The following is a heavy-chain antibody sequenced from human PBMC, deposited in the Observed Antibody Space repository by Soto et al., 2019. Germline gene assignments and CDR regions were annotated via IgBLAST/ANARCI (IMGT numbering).Heavy chain of an antibody. CDR2: ISSSSSYI. V-gene: IGHV3-21*01. D-gene: IGHD3-10*01. CDR3: ARGSSMVPYYYGMDV. J-gene: IGHJ6*02. Sequence: GGSRRRFCAASGFTFSSYSMNWVGQAPGKGLEWVSSISSSSSYIYYADSVKGRFTISRDNAKNSLYLQMNSLRAEDTAVYYCARGSSMVPYYYGMDVWGQGTTVTVSS. CDR1: GFTFSSYS.